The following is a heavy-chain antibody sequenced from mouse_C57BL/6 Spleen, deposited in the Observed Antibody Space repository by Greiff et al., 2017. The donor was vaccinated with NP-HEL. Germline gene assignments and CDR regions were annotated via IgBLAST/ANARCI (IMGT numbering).Heavy chain of an antibody. CDR3: ARRYGSSSGAMDY. CDR1: GYTFTSYW. J-gene: IGHJ4*01. D-gene: IGHD1-1*01. V-gene: IGHV1-50*01. Sequence: QVQLQQPGAELVKPGASVKLSCKASGYTFTSYWMQWVKQRPGQGLEWIGEIDPSDSYTNYNQKFKGKATLTVDTSSSTAYMQLSSLTSEDSAVYYCARRYGSSSGAMDYWGQGTSVTVSS. CDR2: IDPSDSYT.